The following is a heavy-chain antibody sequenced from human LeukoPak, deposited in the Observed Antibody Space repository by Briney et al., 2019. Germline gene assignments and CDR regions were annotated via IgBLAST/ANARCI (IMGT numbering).Heavy chain of an antibody. V-gene: IGHV4-31*03. Sequence: SETLSLTCNVSGGSISIGGYYWSWIRQHPGKGVEWIGYIYYSGSTYYNPSLKSRVTISVDTSKNQFSLKLSSVTAADTAVYYCARAHDYGPDYWGQGTLVTVSS. J-gene: IGHJ4*02. CDR2: IYYSGST. CDR3: ARAHDYGPDY. D-gene: IGHD4-17*01. CDR1: GGSISIGGYY.